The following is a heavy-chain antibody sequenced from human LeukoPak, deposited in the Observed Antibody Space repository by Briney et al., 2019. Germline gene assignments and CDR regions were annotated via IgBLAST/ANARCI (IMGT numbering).Heavy chain of an antibody. CDR2: ISCSSSTI. J-gene: IGHJ6*03. CDR3: AKDFTYYYDSSGYYYYYYYMDV. CDR1: GFTISSYS. D-gene: IGHD3-22*01. Sequence: GGSLRLSCTASGFTISSYSMNGVRQPPAKGLEGVSYISCSSSTIYYADSVKGRFTISRDNAKNSLYLQMNSLRAEDTAVYYCAKDFTYYYDSSGYYYYYYYMDVWGKGTTVTVSS. V-gene: IGHV3-48*01.